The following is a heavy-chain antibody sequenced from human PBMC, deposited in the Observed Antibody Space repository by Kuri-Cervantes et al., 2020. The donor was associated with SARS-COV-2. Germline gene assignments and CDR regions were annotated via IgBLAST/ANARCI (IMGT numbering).Heavy chain of an antibody. CDR3: AVVDTFDSLA. V-gene: IGHV4-34*01. D-gene: IGHD5-18*01. Sequence: SETLSLTCTVSGGSISSHYWSWIRQPPGKGLEWIGEINHSGSTNYNPSLKSRVTISVDTSKNQFSLKLSSVTAADTAVYYCAVVDTFDSLAWGQGTLVTVSS. CDR1: GGSISSHY. CDR2: INHSGST. J-gene: IGHJ4*02.